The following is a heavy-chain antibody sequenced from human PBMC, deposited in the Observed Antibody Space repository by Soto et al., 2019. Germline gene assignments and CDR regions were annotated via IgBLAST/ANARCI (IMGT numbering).Heavy chain of an antibody. D-gene: IGHD3-10*01. Sequence: SETLSLTCTVSCGSITSYYWSWIQEPPGNGLEWIGYIYYSGSTNYNPSLKSRVTISVDTSKNQFSLKLSSVTAADTAVYYCARVRNVLLWFGELLDYGMDVWGQGTTVT. CDR1: CGSITSYY. V-gene: IGHV4-59*01. CDR3: ARVRNVLLWFGELLDYGMDV. CDR2: IYYSGST. J-gene: IGHJ6*02.